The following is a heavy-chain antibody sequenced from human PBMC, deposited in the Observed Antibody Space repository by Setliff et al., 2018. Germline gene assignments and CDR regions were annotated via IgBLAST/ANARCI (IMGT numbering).Heavy chain of an antibody. V-gene: IGHV1-18*01. CDR2: ISAYNGNT. D-gene: IGHD4-17*01. CDR3: AREVYGDYPTYYFDY. Sequence: ASVKVSCKASGYAFTSYGISWVRQAPGQGLEWMGWISAYNGNTNYAQKFQGRVTMTTDTSTSTAYMELRSLRSDDTAVYYCAREVYGDYPTYYFDYWGQGTLVTVSS. CDR1: GYAFTSYG. J-gene: IGHJ4*02.